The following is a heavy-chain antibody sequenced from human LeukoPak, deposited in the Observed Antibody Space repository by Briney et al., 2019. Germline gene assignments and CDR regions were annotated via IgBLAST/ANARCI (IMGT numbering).Heavy chain of an antibody. J-gene: IGHJ6*02. V-gene: IGHV4-39*01. CDR1: GGSISSSSYY. CDR2: TYYSGST. D-gene: IGHD6-19*01. Sequence: PSETLSLTCTVSGGSISSSSYYWGWIRQPPGKGLEWIGSTYYSGSTYYNPSLKSRVTISVDTSKNQFSLKLSSVTAADTAVYYCARRSSSSWQWLVPGLDYYGMDVWGQGTTVTVSS. CDR3: ARRSSSSWQWLVPGLDYYGMDV.